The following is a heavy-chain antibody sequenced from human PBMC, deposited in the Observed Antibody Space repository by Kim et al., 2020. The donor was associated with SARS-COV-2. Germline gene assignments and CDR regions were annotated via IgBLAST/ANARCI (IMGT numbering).Heavy chain of an antibody. J-gene: IGHJ4*02. Sequence: YYADSVKDRLTISRDNSKNTLDLQMNSLRAEDTAVYYCARDQGWLRYFDYWGQGTLVTVSS. CDR3: ARDQGWLRYFDY. V-gene: IGHV3-33*01. D-gene: IGHD5-12*01.